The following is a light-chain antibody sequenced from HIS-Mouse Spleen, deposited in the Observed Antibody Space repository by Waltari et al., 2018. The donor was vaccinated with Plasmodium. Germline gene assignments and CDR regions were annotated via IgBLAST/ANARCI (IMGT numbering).Light chain of an antibody. CDR1: STDVGGYTY. Sequence: QSALTQPPSAPGSPGQSVTISCPGTSTDVGGYTYVSWYQQPPGKAPKLMIYEVSKRPSGVPDRFSGSKSGNTASLTVSGLQAEDEADYYCSSYAGSNNLVFGGGTKLTVL. CDR3: SSYAGSNNLV. J-gene: IGLJ2*01. V-gene: IGLV2-8*01. CDR2: EVS.